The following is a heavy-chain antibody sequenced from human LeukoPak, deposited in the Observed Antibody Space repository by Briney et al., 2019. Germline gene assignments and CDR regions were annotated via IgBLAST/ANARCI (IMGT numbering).Heavy chain of an antibody. Sequence: ASVKVSCKASGYTFTDYYIHWVRQAPGHGLEWMAWMNPNSGGTSYAQKFQGRVTKTRDTSISTAYMELSRLRFDDTAVFYCAINKQGKSLDYWGQGTLVTVSS. CDR3: AINKQGKSLDY. CDR1: GYTFTDYY. J-gene: IGHJ4*02. V-gene: IGHV1-2*02. CDR2: MNPNSGGT.